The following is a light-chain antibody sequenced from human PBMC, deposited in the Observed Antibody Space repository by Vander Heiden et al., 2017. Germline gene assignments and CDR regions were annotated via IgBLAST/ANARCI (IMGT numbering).Light chain of an antibody. Sequence: DIVMNQSPDSLAVSLGERATINCKSSQSVLYSSNNKNYLACYQQKPGQPPKLLIYWASTRESGVPDRFSGSGSGTDFTLTISSLQAEDVAVYYCQQYYSTPWTFGQGTKVEIK. CDR1: QSVLYSSNNKNY. CDR3: QQYYSTPWT. J-gene: IGKJ1*01. V-gene: IGKV4-1*01. CDR2: WAS.